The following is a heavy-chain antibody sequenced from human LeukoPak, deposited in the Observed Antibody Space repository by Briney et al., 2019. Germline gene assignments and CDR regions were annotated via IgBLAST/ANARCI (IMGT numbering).Heavy chain of an antibody. CDR2: ISAYYGNT. V-gene: IGHV1-18*01. CDR3: ARDPHYDSSGYYYVVWYFDY. CDR1: GYTFTSYG. D-gene: IGHD3-22*01. Sequence: ASVKVSCKASGYTFTSYGISWVRQAPGQGLEWMGWISAYYGNTNYAQKLQGRVTMTTDTSTSTAYMELRSLRSDDTAVYYCARDPHYDSSGYYYVVWYFDYWGQGTLVTVSS. J-gene: IGHJ4*02.